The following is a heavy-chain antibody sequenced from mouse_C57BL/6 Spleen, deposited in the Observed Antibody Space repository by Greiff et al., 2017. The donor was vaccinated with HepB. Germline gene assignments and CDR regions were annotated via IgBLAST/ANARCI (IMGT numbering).Heavy chain of an antibody. Sequence: EVHLVESGEGLVKPGGPLKLSCAASGFTFSSYAMSWVRQTPEKRLEWVAYISSGGDYIYYADTVKGRFTISRDNAKNTLYLQMSSLKSEDTAMYYCTRDRGGPHYFDYWGQGTTLTVSS. CDR1: GFTFSSYA. CDR3: TRDRGGPHYFDY. CDR2: ISSGGDYI. V-gene: IGHV5-9-1*02. D-gene: IGHD1-1*02. J-gene: IGHJ2*01.